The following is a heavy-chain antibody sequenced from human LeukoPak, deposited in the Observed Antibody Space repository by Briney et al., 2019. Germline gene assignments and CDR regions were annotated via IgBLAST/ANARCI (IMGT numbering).Heavy chain of an antibody. D-gene: IGHD6-19*01. V-gene: IGHV4-59*01. CDR1: GGSISSYY. J-gene: IGHJ4*02. CDR2: IYYSGST. CDR3: ARGPHYSSGTLT. Sequence: SETLSLTCTVSGGSISSYYWSWIRQPPGKGLEWIGYIYYSGSTNYNPSLKSRVTISVDTSKNQFSLKLSSVTAADTAVYYCARGPHYSSGTLTWGQGTLVTVSS.